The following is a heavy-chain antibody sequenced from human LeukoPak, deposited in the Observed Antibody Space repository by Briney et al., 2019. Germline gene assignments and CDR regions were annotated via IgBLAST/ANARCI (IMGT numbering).Heavy chain of an antibody. D-gene: IGHD4-17*01. Sequence: PGGSLRLSXAASGFTFSSYEMNWVRQAPGKGLEWVSYISSSGSTIFYADSVKGRFTISRDNAKNSLYLQMNSLRAEDTAVYYCARGAPTVTPTPFDYWGQGTLFTVSS. J-gene: IGHJ4*02. CDR3: ARGAPTVTPTPFDY. CDR1: GFTFSSYE. CDR2: ISSSGSTI. V-gene: IGHV3-48*03.